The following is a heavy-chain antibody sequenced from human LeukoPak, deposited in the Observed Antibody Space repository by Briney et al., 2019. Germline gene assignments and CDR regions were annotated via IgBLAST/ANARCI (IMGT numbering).Heavy chain of an antibody. CDR2: IYTSGST. D-gene: IGHD2/OR15-2a*01. Sequence: PSETLSLTCTVSGASLSSNYWSWIRQPAGKGLERIGRIYTSGSTDYNPSVESRVTMSVDTSKNQFSLKLSSVTAADTAVYYCARLNIHNWFDPWGQGTLVTVSS. V-gene: IGHV4-4*07. CDR3: ARLNIHNWFDP. CDR1: GASLSSNY. J-gene: IGHJ5*02.